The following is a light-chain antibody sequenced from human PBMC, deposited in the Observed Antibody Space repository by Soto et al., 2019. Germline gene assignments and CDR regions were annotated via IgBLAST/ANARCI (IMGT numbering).Light chain of an antibody. CDR1: QISTSGY. CDR2: GAS. Sequence: EIVLTQSPGTLSLSPGARATLSCRACQISTSGYLAWYQQKPGQAPRLLIYGASSRATGIPDRFSGSGSGTDFTLTISRLEPEDFAVYYCQQYGSSPPWTFGQGTK. V-gene: IGKV3-20*01. CDR3: QQYGSSPPWT. J-gene: IGKJ1*01.